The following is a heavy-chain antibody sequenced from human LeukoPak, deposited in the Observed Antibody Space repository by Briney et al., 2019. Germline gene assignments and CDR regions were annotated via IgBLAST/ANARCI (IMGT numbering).Heavy chain of an antibody. Sequence: SETLSLACTVPGGSISSGNYYWSWIRQPAGKGLEWIGRIHASGSTNYNPSLKSRVTISVDTTKNQFSLKLSSVTAADTAVYYCAGSYRLDYWGQGTLVTVSS. CDR1: GGSISSGNYY. CDR3: AGSYRLDY. D-gene: IGHD1-26*01. CDR2: IHASGST. V-gene: IGHV4-61*02. J-gene: IGHJ4*02.